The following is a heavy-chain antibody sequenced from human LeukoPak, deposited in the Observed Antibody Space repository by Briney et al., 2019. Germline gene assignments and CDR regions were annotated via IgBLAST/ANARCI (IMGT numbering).Heavy chain of an antibody. Sequence: PSETLSLTCTVSGGSISSYYWSWIRQPAGKGLEWIGRIYTSGSTNYNPSLKSRVTMSVDTSKNQFSLKLSSVTAADTAVYYCARVWYSGSWVWFDPWGQGTLVTVSS. D-gene: IGHD1-26*01. J-gene: IGHJ5*02. CDR2: IYTSGST. CDR3: ARVWYSGSWVWFDP. V-gene: IGHV4-4*07. CDR1: GGSISSYY.